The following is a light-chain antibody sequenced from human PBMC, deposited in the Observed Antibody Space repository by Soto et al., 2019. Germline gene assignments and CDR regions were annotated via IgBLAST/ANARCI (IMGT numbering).Light chain of an antibody. J-gene: IGLJ3*02. CDR1: SIDVGRHNL. CDR3: CSNGRASALRVM. V-gene: IGLV2-23*02. Sequence: QSALTQPASVSGSPGQSITISCSGISIDVGRHNLVSWYQQYPGKAPKVVIYDDTQRPSGVSNRFSGFKSGNTASLTISDLQAEDEADYYCCSNGRASALRVMFGGGTQLTVL. CDR2: DDT.